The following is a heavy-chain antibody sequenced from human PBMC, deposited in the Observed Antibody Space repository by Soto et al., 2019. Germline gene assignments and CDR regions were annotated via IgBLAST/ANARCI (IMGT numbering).Heavy chain of an antibody. J-gene: IGHJ3*02. V-gene: IGHV4-30-2*01. CDR2: ISHGGNT. D-gene: IGHD3-9*01. Sequence: PSETLSLTCAVSGGSINNGGYSWSWLRQPPGKGLEWIGYISHGGNTYYNPSLRSRVIMSTDKSKNHFSLGLKSVTAADTATYYCARTSYDILTGRLDAFDIWGQGTMVTVSS. CDR1: GGSINNGGYS. CDR3: ARTSYDILTGRLDAFDI.